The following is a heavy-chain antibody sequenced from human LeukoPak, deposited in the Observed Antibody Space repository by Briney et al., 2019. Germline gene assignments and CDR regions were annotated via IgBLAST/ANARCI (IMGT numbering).Heavy chain of an antibody. CDR3: ASGYSSSGTIDY. CDR1: GYTFTSYY. Sequence: EASVKVSCKASGYTFTSYYMHWMRQTPGQGLEWMGIINPSGGSTSYAQKFQGRVTMTRDTSTSTVYMELSSLRSEDTAVYYCASGYSSSGTIDYWGQGTLVTVSS. D-gene: IGHD6-13*01. CDR2: INPSGGST. J-gene: IGHJ4*02. V-gene: IGHV1-46*01.